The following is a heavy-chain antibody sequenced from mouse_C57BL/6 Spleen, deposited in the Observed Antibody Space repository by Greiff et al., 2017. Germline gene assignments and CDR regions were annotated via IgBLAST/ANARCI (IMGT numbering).Heavy chain of an antibody. CDR1: GYTFTNYW. V-gene: IGHV1-63*01. D-gene: IGHD1-1*01. Sequence: QVQLQQSGAELVRPGTSVKMSCKASGYTFTNYWIGWAKQRPGHGLEWIGDIYPGGGYTNYNEKFKGKATLTADKSSSTAYMQFSSLTSEDSAIYYCARRAVVASPYFDVWGTGTTVTVSS. CDR3: ARRAVVASPYFDV. J-gene: IGHJ1*03. CDR2: IYPGGGYT.